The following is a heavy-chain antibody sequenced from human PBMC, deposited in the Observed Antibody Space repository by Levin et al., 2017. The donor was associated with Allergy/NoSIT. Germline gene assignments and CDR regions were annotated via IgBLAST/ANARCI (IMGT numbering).Heavy chain of an antibody. CDR2: ISGSGGST. CDR3: ALGYCSSNSCYYYDMDV. V-gene: IGHV3-23*01. Sequence: GGSLRLSCAASGFTFSSYAMSWVRQAPGKGLEWVSAISGSGGSTYYADSVKGRFTISRDNSKNTLYLQMNSLRAEDTAVYYCALGYCSSNSCYYYDMDVWGQGTTVTVSS. D-gene: IGHD2-2*01. J-gene: IGHJ6*02. CDR1: GFTFSSYA.